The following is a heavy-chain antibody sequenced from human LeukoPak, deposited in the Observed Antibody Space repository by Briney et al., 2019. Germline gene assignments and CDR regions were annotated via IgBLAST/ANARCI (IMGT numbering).Heavy chain of an antibody. Sequence: SETLSLTCTVSGGSISSYYWSWIRQPPGKGLEWIGYIYYSGSTKYNPSLKSRVTMSVDTSKNQFSLKLTSVTAADTAVYYCARMIAVAGRGDFDYWGQGTLVTVSS. CDR1: GGSISSYY. V-gene: IGHV4-59*12. D-gene: IGHD6-19*01. CDR2: IYYSGST. CDR3: ARMIAVAGRGDFDY. J-gene: IGHJ4*02.